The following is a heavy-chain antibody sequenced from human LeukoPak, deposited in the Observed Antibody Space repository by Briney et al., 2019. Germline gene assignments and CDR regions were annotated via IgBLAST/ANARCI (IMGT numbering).Heavy chain of an antibody. CDR3: ARDLRRFEYNRDWYFDL. CDR2: INPSGGST. D-gene: IGHD1-1*01. Sequence: ASVKVSCKASGYTFTSYYIHWVRQAPGQGLEWKGMINPSGGSTTYAQKFQGRVTMTRDTSTTTVYMELSSLRSEDTAVYYCARDLRRFEYNRDWYFDLWGRGTLVTVSS. J-gene: IGHJ2*01. CDR1: GYTFTSYY. V-gene: IGHV1-46*01.